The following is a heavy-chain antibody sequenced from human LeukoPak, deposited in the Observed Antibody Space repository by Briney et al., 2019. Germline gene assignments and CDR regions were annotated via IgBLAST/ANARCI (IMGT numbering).Heavy chain of an antibody. D-gene: IGHD6-13*01. CDR1: GFTFSSYE. J-gene: IGHJ3*02. V-gene: IGHV3-48*03. Sequence: GGSLRLSCAASGFTFSSYEMNWVRQAPGKGLEWVSYISSSGSTIYYADSVKGRFTISRDNAKNSLYLQMNSLRAEDTAVYCCAREDRPGIAAAGTVSEAFDIWGQGTMVTVSS. CDR3: AREDRPGIAAAGTVSEAFDI. CDR2: ISSSGSTI.